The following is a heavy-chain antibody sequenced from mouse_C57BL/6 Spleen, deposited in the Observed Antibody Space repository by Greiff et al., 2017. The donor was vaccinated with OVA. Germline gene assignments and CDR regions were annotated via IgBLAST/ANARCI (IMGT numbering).Heavy chain of an antibody. CDR1: GYSITSGYY. CDR2: ISYDGSN. CDR3: ARRGEQGFAY. D-gene: IGHD3-3*01. Sequence: DVKLQESGPGLVKPSQSLSLTCSVTGYSITSGYYWNWIRQFPGNKLEWMGYISYDGSNNYNPSLKNRISITRDTSKNQFFLKLNSVTTEDTATYYCARRGEQGFAYWGPGTLVTVSA. J-gene: IGHJ3*01. V-gene: IGHV3-6*01.